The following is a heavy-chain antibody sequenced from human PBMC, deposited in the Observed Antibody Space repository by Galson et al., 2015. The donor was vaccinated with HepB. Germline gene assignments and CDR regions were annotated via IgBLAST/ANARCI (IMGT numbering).Heavy chain of an antibody. V-gene: IGHV1-69*04. Sequence: SVKVSCKASGGTFSSYAISWVRQAPGQGLEWMGRIIPILGIANYAQKFQGRVTITADKSTSTAYMELSSLRSEDTAVYYCAVLWFGYKNPETHYYYYYGMDVWGQGTTVTVSS. D-gene: IGHD3-10*01. CDR3: AVLWFGYKNPETHYYYYYGMDV. CDR1: GGTFSSYA. CDR2: IIPILGIA. J-gene: IGHJ6*02.